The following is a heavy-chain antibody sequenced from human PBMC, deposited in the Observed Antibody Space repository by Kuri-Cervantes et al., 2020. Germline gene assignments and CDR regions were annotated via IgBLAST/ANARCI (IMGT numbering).Heavy chain of an antibody. J-gene: IGHJ4*02. Sequence: GGSLKISCAASGFIFNDYYMSWIRQAPGKGLEWVAFIRYDGSNKYYADSVKGRFTISRDNFKDTVYLQMNSLRPEDTAMYYCAGEGDSGWYYFDYWGQGTLVTVSS. V-gene: IGHV3-30*02. CDR3: AGEGDSGWYYFDY. D-gene: IGHD6-19*01. CDR1: GFIFNDYY. CDR2: IRYDGSNK.